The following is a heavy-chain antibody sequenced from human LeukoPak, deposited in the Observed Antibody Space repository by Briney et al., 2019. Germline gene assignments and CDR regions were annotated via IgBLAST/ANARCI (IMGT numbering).Heavy chain of an antibody. CDR1: GFTFNNYA. Sequence: GGSLRLSCAASGFTFNNYAMSWVRQAPGKGLEWVSYISTGSSTTYYADSVKGRFTISRDNVENSLYLQMNSLRDEDTAVYYCARVAAGYSVNYFDYWGQGTLVTVSS. CDR2: ISTGSSTT. J-gene: IGHJ4*02. CDR3: ARVAAGYSVNYFDY. V-gene: IGHV3-48*02. D-gene: IGHD4-23*01.